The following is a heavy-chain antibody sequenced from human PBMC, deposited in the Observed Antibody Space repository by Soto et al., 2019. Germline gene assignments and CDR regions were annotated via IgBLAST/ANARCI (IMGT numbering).Heavy chain of an antibody. CDR3: AREDIVLVPATLYYYGMDV. J-gene: IGHJ6*02. Sequence: GASVKVSCKASGYTFTSYGISWVRQAPGQGLEWMGWISAYNGNTNYAQKLQGRVTMTTDTSTSTAYMELRSLRSDDTAVYYCAREDIVLVPATLYYYGMDVWGQGTTVTVSS. D-gene: IGHD2-2*01. CDR1: GYTFTSYG. CDR2: ISAYNGNT. V-gene: IGHV1-18*01.